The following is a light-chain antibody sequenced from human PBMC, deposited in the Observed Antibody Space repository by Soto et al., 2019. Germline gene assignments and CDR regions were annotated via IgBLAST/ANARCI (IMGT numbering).Light chain of an antibody. J-gene: IGLJ1*01. CDR1: SSDVGAYNY. CDR2: EVS. V-gene: IGLV2-8*01. CDR3: SSYAGSDNYV. Sequence: QSALTQPPSASGSPGQSVFIPCTGTSSDVGAYNYVSWYQQHPGKAPKLIIYEVSKRPSGVPDRFSGSKSGNAASLTVSGLQAEDEADYYCSSYAGSDNYVFGTGTKVTVL.